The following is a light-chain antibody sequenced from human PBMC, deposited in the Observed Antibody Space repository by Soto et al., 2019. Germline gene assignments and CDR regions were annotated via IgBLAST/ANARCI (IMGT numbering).Light chain of an antibody. CDR3: QSYDSSLSGGV. V-gene: IGLV1-40*01. CDR1: SSNIGAGYD. J-gene: IGLJ3*02. Sequence: QSVLTQPPSVSGAPGQRVTISCTGSSSNIGAGYDVHWYQQLPGTAPKLLIQGNSNRPSGVPDRFSGSKSGTSASLAITGLQAEDEADYYCQSYDSSLSGGVFGGGTKLTVL. CDR2: GNS.